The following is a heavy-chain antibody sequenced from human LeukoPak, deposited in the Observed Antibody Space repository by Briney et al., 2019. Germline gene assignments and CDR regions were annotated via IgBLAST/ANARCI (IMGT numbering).Heavy chain of an antibody. Sequence: PGRSLRLSCAVSGFTFSSYGMQWVRQAPGKGLEWVAVIWSDGNKKYYADSVKGRSTISRDNSKNTLYLQMNSLRAEDTAVYYCARDHSAGRYYFDHWGRGTLVTVSS. CDR2: IWSDGNKK. CDR1: GFTFSSYG. J-gene: IGHJ4*02. CDR3: ARDHSAGRYYFDH. D-gene: IGHD5-18*01. V-gene: IGHV3-33*01.